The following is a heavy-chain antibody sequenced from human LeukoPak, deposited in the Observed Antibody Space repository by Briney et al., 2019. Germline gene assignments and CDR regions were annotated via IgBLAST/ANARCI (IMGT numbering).Heavy chain of an antibody. CDR3: ARDRAHCSSTSCYNGRRYYYYYMDV. J-gene: IGHJ6*03. V-gene: IGHV4-31*03. Sequence: SQTLSLTCTVPGGSISSGGYYWSWIRQHPGKGLEWIGYIYYSGSTYYNPSLKSRVTISVDTSKNQFSLKLSSVTAADTTVYYCARDRAHCSSTSCYNGRRYYYYYMDVWGKGTTVTVSS. CDR1: GGSISSGGYY. CDR2: IYYSGST. D-gene: IGHD2-2*02.